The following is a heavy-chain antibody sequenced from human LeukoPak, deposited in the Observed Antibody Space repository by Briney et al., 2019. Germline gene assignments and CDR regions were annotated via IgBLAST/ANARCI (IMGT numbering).Heavy chain of an antibody. V-gene: IGHV3-23*01. Sequence: GGSLRLSCAASGFTFSNYAMSWVRQAPGKGLEWVSAISGSGATTYYADSVKGRFTISRDTSKNTLYLLMNSLRAEDTAVYYCAKGLLWFGEFFDYWGQGTLVTVSS. D-gene: IGHD3-10*01. CDR1: GFTFSNYA. CDR3: AKGLLWFGEFFDY. J-gene: IGHJ4*02. CDR2: ISGSGATT.